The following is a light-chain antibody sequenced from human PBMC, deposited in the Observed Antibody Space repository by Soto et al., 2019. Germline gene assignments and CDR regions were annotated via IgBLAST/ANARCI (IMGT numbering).Light chain of an antibody. CDR3: QQYNSYPLFT. CDR1: PAISNY. Sequence: DIQMTQSPSSLSASVGDRVTVTCRASPAISNYLAWFQQKPGIAPKSLIYAASGLQSGVPSKFIGSGSGTDLTLTTSSLQLEDFATYYCQQYNSYPLFTFGPGTKVDI. CDR2: AAS. V-gene: IGKV1-16*02. J-gene: IGKJ3*01.